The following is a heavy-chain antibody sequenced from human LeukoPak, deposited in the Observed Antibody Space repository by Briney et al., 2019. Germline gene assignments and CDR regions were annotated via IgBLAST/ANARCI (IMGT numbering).Heavy chain of an antibody. Sequence: GASVKVSCKASGGTFSSYAISWVRQATGQGLEWMGGIIPMFGTANYAQKFQGRVTITADESTSTAYMELSSLKSEDTAVYYCARKVGGGNFYILDYWGQGTLVTVSS. CDR3: ARKVGGGNFYILDY. V-gene: IGHV1-69*13. CDR2: IIPMFGTA. CDR1: GGTFSSYA. D-gene: IGHD4-23*01. J-gene: IGHJ4*02.